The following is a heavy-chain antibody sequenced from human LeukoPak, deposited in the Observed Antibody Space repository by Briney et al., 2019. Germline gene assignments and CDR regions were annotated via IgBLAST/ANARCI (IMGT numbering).Heavy chain of an antibody. D-gene: IGHD4/OR15-4a*01. CDR2: MNPNSGNT. V-gene: IGHV1-8*01. CDR3: ARLTRDPYYYYYYGMDV. Sequence: GASVKVSCKASGDTFTSYDINWVRQATGQGLEWMGWMNPNSGNTGYAQKFQGRVTMTRNTSISTAYMELSSLRSEDTAVYYCARLTRDPYYYYYYGMDVWGQGTTVTVSS. CDR1: GDTFTSYD. J-gene: IGHJ6*02.